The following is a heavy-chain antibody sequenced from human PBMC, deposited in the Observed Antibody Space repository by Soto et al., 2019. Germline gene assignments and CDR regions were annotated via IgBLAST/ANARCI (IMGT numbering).Heavy chain of an antibody. V-gene: IGHV4-34*01. CDR2: IKHSGST. Sequence: SETLSLTYAVYGGNFIGYYGSWIRQTPGKGLEWIGEIKHSGSTNYDPSLKSRVTISVDTSKNQFSLKLSSVTAADTAVYYCARDEFTIAAAGTADWGQGNLVTVFS. J-gene: IGHJ4*02. D-gene: IGHD6-13*01. CDR1: GGNFIGYY. CDR3: ARDEFTIAAAGTAD.